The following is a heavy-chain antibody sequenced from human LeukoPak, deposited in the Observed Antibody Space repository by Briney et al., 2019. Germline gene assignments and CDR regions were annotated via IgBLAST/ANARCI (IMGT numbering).Heavy chain of an antibody. CDR2: INPSGGST. V-gene: IGHV1-46*01. CDR3: ARDLYQVVPAAVSYYYYGMDV. J-gene: IGHJ6*02. Sequence: ASVKVSCKASGYTFTSYYMHWVRQAPGQGLEWMGIINPSGGSTSYAQKFQGRVTMTRDTSTSTVYMELCSLRSEDTAVYYCARDLYQVVPAAVSYYYYGMDVWGQGTTVTVSS. D-gene: IGHD2-2*01. CDR1: GYTFTSYY.